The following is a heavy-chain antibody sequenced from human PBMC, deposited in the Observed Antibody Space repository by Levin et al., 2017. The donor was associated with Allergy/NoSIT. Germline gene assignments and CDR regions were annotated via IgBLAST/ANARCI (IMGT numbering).Heavy chain of an antibody. D-gene: IGHD3-10*01. CDR3: ARRFFGSGTYYSNPFDY. Sequence: SETLSLTCTVSGGSVSSGPYYWSWIRQPPGKGLEWIGFIYYTGTTNYNPSLKSRVTMSLDSSKNQFSLQLSSVTTADTAVYYCARRFFGSGTYYSNPFDYWGQGTLVTVSS. V-gene: IGHV4-61*01. J-gene: IGHJ4*02. CDR1: GGSVSSGPYY. CDR2: IYYTGTT.